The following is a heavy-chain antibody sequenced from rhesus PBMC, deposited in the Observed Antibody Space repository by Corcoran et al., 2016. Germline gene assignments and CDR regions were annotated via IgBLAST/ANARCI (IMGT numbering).Heavy chain of an antibody. CDR2: IYGSGGGT. CDR3: AREGAGTALFFD. V-gene: IGHV4-106*01. CDR1: GGSISDDYY. D-gene: IGHD1-20*01. J-gene: IGHJ4*01. Sequence: QVQLQESGPGLVKPSETLSLTCAVSGGSISDDYYWSWIRQPPGKGLEWIGYIYGSGGGTNYNPSLKNRVTSSIYTSKNQFSLKLSSVTAADTAVYYCAREGAGTALFFDWGQGVLVTVSS.